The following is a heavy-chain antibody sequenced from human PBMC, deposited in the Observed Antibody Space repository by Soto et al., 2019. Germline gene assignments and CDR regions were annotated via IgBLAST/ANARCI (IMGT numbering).Heavy chain of an antibody. Sequence: GESLKISCQGSGYSFTSYWIGWVRQMPGKGLEWMGIIYPGDSDTRYSPSFQGQVTISADKSISTAYLQWSSLKASDTAMYYCHTSDSTPYYYYGMDVWGQGTTVTAS. D-gene: IGHD2-2*01. CDR2: IYPGDSDT. J-gene: IGHJ6*02. CDR3: HTSDSTPYYYYGMDV. CDR1: GYSFTSYW. V-gene: IGHV5-51*01.